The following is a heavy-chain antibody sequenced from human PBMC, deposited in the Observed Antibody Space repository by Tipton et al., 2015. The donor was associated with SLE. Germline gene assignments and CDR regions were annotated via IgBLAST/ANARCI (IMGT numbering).Heavy chain of an antibody. D-gene: IGHD1-26*01. CDR1: DGSIRSTNYY. CDR3: AKADGVVGGQVPYWYFDL. V-gene: IGHV4-61*05. CDR2: IYYSGST. J-gene: IGHJ2*01. Sequence: TLSLTCTVSDGSIRSTNYYWGWIRQPPGKGLEWIGYIYYSGSTNYNPSLKSRVTISVDTSKNQFSLKLSSVTAADTAVYYCAKADGVVGGQVPYWYFDLWGRGTLVSVSS.